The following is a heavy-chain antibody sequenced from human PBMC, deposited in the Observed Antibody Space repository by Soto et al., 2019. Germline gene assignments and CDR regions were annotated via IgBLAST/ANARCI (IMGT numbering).Heavy chain of an antibody. CDR2: IIPIFGTA. CDR1: GGTFSSYA. CDR3: ASTSSGQWLLFDY. D-gene: IGHD5-12*01. V-gene: IGHV1-69*01. Sequence: QVQLVQSGAEVKKPGSSVKVYCKASGGTFSSYALSWVRQAPGQGLEWMGGIIPIFGTANYAQTFQGRVTITADESTSTAYMELSSLRSEGTAVYYCASTSSGQWLLFDYWGQGTLVTVSS. J-gene: IGHJ4*02.